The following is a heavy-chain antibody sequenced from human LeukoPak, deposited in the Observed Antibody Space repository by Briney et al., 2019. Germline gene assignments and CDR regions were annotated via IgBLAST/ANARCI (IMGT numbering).Heavy chain of an antibody. CDR2: ISDSSSYT. Sequence: GGALRLSCAASGFTFRYYYMAWIRQAPGKGLEWVSYISDSSSYTNYADSVKGRFTISRDNTKNSLYLQMNSLRAEDTAVYYCARDLGSGWTFDYWGQGALVTVSS. CDR1: GFTFRYYY. V-gene: IGHV3-11*05. J-gene: IGHJ4*02. D-gene: IGHD6-19*01. CDR3: ARDLGSGWTFDY.